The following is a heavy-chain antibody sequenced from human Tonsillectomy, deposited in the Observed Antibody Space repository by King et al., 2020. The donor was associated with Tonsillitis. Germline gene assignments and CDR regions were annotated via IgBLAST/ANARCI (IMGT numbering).Heavy chain of an antibody. Sequence: VQLVESGGGLVQPGGSLRLSCAASGFTFSSYAMSWVRQAPGKGLEWVSAISGSGGSTYYADSVKGRFTISRDNSKNTLYPQMNSLRAEDTAVYYCAKGGCSSTSCYYDCDYWGQGTLVTVSS. D-gene: IGHD2-2*01. J-gene: IGHJ4*02. CDR2: ISGSGGST. CDR3: AKGGCSSTSCYYDCDY. V-gene: IGHV3-23*04. CDR1: GFTFSSYA.